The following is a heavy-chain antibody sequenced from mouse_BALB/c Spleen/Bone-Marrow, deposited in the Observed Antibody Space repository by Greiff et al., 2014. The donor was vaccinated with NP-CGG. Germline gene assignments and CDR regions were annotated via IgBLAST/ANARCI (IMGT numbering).Heavy chain of an antibody. V-gene: IGHV2-9*02. Sequence: VKVVESGPGLVAPSQSPSITCTVSGFSLTSYGVHWVRQPPGKGLEWLGVIWAGGSTNYNSALMSRLSISKDNSKSQVFLKMNSLQTDDTAMYYCARVYLWYFDVWGAGTTVTVSS. J-gene: IGHJ1*01. D-gene: IGHD2-3*01. CDR2: IWAGGST. CDR3: ARVYLWYFDV. CDR1: GFSLTSYG.